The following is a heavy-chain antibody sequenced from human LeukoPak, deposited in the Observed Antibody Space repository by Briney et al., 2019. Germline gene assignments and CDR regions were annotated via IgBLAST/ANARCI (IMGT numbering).Heavy chain of an antibody. CDR2: IHYDGRT. D-gene: IGHD6-25*01. Sequence: SETLSLTCAVYGGSFSGYYWSWIRQPPGKGLEWIGNIHYDGRTAPNPSLKSRVTMSLETSTNQFSLKVNSVTAADTAFYYCAGVLTAAGLDFWGQGILVSISS. J-gene: IGHJ4*02. V-gene: IGHV4-34*01. CDR3: AGVLTAAGLDF. CDR1: GGSFSGYY.